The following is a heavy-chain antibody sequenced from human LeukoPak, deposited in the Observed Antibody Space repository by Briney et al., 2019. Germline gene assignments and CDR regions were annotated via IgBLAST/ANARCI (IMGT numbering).Heavy chain of an antibody. CDR2: ISAYNGNT. D-gene: IGHD5-24*01. CDR1: GYIFATDA. V-gene: IGHV1-18*01. CDR3: ARRGYNFPLDY. J-gene: IGHJ4*02. Sequence: ASVKVSCKASGYIFATDAISWVRQAPGQGLEWMGWISAYNGNTNYAQKLQGRVTMTTDTSTSTAYMELRSLRSDDTAVYYCARRGYNFPLDYWGQGTLVTVSS.